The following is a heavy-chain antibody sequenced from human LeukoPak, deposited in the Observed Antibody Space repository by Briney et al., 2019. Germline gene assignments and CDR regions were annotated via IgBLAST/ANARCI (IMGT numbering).Heavy chain of an antibody. Sequence: PGGSLRLSCAASGFTFSSYGMHWVRQAPGKGLEWVAVISYDGSNKYYADSVKGRFTISRDNSKNTLYLQMNSLRAEDTAVYYCASGGYYYGSGSFVQFDYWGQGTLVTVFS. CDR2: ISYDGSNK. CDR3: ASGGYYYGSGSFVQFDY. CDR1: GFTFSSYG. J-gene: IGHJ4*02. V-gene: IGHV3-30*03. D-gene: IGHD3-10*01.